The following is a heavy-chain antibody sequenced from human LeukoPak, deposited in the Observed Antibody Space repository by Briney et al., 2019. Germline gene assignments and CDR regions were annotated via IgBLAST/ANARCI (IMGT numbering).Heavy chain of an antibody. V-gene: IGHV3-15*04. Sequence: GGSLRLSCAASGFTFVNAWMTWVRQAPGKGLEWVGRMESNPAGGRTDYAAPVKGRFTISRDDSRSTLYLQLNNLRAEDTAVYYCTTLAFDVHYGGRGTLITVSS. CDR2: MESNPAGGRT. CDR1: GFTFVNAW. J-gene: IGHJ1*01. CDR3: TTLAFDVHY. D-gene: IGHD2/OR15-2a*01.